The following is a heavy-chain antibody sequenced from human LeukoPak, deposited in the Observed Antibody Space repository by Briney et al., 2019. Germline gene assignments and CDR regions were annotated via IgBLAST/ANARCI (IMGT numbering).Heavy chain of an antibody. CDR2: INPNSGGT. D-gene: IGHD3-10*01. Sequence: ASVKASYKASGYTFTGYYMHWVRQAPGQGLEWMGWINPNSGGTNYAQKFQGRVTMTRNTSISTAYMELSSLRSEDTAVYYCARAMVRGVIIGVGYWGQGTLVTVSS. J-gene: IGHJ4*02. V-gene: IGHV1-2*02. CDR1: GYTFTGYY. CDR3: ARAMVRGVIIGVGY.